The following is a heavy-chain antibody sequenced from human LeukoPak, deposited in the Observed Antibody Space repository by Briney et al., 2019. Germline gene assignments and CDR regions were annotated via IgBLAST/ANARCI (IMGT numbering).Heavy chain of an antibody. V-gene: IGHV3-9*01. Sequence: GGSLRLSCVGSGFSLYDYAMHWVRHVPGKGLEWVSSISWDSGSQAYADSVRGRFTISRDNAKNSLYLQMNSLRPEDTAFYYCIKDMGFDLLKDAFHVWGQGTLVTVSS. CDR3: IKDMGFDLLKDAFHV. D-gene: IGHD3-9*01. J-gene: IGHJ3*01. CDR2: ISWDSGSQ. CDR1: GFSLYDYA.